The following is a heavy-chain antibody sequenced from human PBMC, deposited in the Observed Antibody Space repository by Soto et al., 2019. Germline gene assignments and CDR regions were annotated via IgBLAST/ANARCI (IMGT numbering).Heavy chain of an antibody. V-gene: IGHV4-31*03. Sequence: HVQLQESGPGLVKPSQTLSLTCTFSGASLTSGDNYWSWIRHHPGKGLEWIGNIHNSGDIYYTSSLKSRLTISIDTSKSQFSLRLRSVTAADTAVYYCARIYNGFFDPWGPGTLVTVSS. CDR2: IHNSGDI. CDR3: ARIYNGFFDP. D-gene: IGHD2-8*01. J-gene: IGHJ5*02. CDR1: GASLTSGDNY.